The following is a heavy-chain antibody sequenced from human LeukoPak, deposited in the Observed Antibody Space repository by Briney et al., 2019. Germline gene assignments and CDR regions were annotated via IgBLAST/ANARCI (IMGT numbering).Heavy chain of an antibody. CDR3: VRDRGVSRYDLPDY. J-gene: IGHJ4*02. D-gene: IGHD5-12*01. CDR1: GFTFSSYS. CDR2: ISSSSSYK. V-gene: IGHV3-21*05. Sequence: GGSLRLSCAASGFTFSSYSMNWVRQAPGKGLEGVSYISSSSSYKYYADSVKGGVTISRDNEKKSVYMEMNRLRAEDTDVYYCVRDRGVSRYDLPDYWGQGTLVTFSS.